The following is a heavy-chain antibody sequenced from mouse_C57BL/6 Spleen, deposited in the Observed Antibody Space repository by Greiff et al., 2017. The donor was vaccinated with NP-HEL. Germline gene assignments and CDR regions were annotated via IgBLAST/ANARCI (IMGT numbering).Heavy chain of an antibody. CDR2: ISYDGSN. V-gene: IGHV3-6*01. Sequence: ESGPGLVKPSQSLSLTCSVTGYSITSGYYWNWIRQFPGNKLEWMGYISYDGSNNYNPSLKNRISITRDTSKNQFFLKLNSVTTEDTATYYCARDPLWYYFDYWGQGTTLTVSS. J-gene: IGHJ2*01. D-gene: IGHD6-1*01. CDR3: ARDPLWYYFDY. CDR1: GYSITSGYY.